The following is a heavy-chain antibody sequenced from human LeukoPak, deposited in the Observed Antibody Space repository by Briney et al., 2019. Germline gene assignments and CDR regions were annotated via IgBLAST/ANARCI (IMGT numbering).Heavy chain of an antibody. Sequence: SETLSLTCGVSGGSISSSNNYWGWIRQPPGKGLEWIGGIYYGGSTYYNPSLESRVTISIDTSRNQFSLKLSSVTAADTAVYYCARDPREGAFDPWGQGTLVTVSS. CDR1: GGSISSSNNY. V-gene: IGHV4-39*07. CDR2: IYYGGST. CDR3: ARDPREGAFDP. J-gene: IGHJ5*02.